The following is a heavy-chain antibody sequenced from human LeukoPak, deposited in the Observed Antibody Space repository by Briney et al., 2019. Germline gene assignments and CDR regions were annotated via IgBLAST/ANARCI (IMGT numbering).Heavy chain of an antibody. D-gene: IGHD3-10*01. V-gene: IGHV3-23*01. CDR2: ISGDGSET. J-gene: IGHJ4*02. CDR1: GLTFRNYA. Sequence: PGGSLRLSCAASGLTFRNYAMTWVRQAPGKGLEWVSTISGDGSETFFTDSVKGRFTISRDNSKSTVSLQVNSLRVEDTAVYYCAKEGRLTMLRGSLDYWGRGTLVTVS. CDR3: AKEGRLTMLRGSLDY.